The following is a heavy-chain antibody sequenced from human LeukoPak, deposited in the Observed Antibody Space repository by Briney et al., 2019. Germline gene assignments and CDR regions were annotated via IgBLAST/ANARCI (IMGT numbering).Heavy chain of an antibody. Sequence: GGSLRLSCAASGFTFSSYAMSWVRQAPGKGLAWVSAISGPAGSWDYADSVKGRFTISRDNSKNTLFLQMNSLRADDTAIYYCAKKVGLVSAPLYYFDVWGQGTLVTVSS. CDR1: GFTFSSYA. D-gene: IGHD5/OR15-5a*01. J-gene: IGHJ4*02. CDR3: AKKVGLVSAPLYYFDV. V-gene: IGHV3-23*01. CDR2: ISGPAGSW.